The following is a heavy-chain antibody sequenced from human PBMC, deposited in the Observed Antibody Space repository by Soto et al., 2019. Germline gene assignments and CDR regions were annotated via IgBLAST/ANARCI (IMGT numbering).Heavy chain of an antibody. CDR1: GFTFSNAW. D-gene: IGHD6-13*01. J-gene: IGHJ6*02. CDR2: IKSKTDGGTT. CDR3: TTASSSSWYSYYYYSMDV. V-gene: IGHV3-15*07. Sequence: GGSLRLSCAASGFTFSNAWMNWVRPAPGKGLEWVGRIKSKTDGGTTDYAAPVKGRFTISRDDSKNTLYLQMNSLKTEDTAVYYCTTASSSSWYSYYYYSMDVWGQGTTVTVSS.